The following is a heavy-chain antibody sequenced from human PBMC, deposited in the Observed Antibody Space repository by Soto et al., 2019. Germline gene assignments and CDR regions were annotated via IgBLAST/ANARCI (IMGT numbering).Heavy chain of an antibody. V-gene: IGHV4-30-4*01. D-gene: IGHD3-22*01. Sequence: SETLSLTGTVSGGSISSADYYWSWIRQPPGKGLEWIGYIYYSGSTYYNPSLKSRVTISVDTSKNQVSLKLSSVTAADTAVYYCARRQRITMIVVVIADAFDIWGQGTMVTVSS. CDR2: IYYSGST. CDR3: ARRQRITMIVVVIADAFDI. J-gene: IGHJ3*02. CDR1: GGSISSADYY.